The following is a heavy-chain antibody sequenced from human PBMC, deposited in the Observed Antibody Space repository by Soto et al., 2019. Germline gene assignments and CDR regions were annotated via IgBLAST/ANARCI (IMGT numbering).Heavy chain of an antibody. D-gene: IGHD2-2*01. J-gene: IGHJ3*01. CDR1: GYTFTTYA. CDR2: INTGTNNT. CDR3: ARDHCYAGSCYDDAFDV. Sequence: QVQLVQSGAEVKKPGASVKVSCKASGYTFTTYAMHWVRQAPGQRLEWMGWINTGTNNTKYSQKFQGRVTITRDTSATTAYMELSSLRPEDTAVYFCARDHCYAGSCYDDAFDVWGQGTLVTVSS. V-gene: IGHV1-3*04.